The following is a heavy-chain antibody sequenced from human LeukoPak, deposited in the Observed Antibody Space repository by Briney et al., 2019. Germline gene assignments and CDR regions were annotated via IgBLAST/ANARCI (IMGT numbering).Heavy chain of an antibody. V-gene: IGHV4-34*01. D-gene: IGHD3-10*01. CDR1: GGSFSGYY. CDR2: INHSGST. J-gene: IGHJ5*02. Sequence: SETLSLTCAGYGGSFSGYYWSWIRQPPGKGLEWIGEINHSGSTNYNPSLKSRVTISVDTSKNQFSLKLSSVTAADTAVYYCARGGFGFGELVPADWFGPWGQGTLVTVSS. CDR3: ARGGFGFGELVPADWFGP.